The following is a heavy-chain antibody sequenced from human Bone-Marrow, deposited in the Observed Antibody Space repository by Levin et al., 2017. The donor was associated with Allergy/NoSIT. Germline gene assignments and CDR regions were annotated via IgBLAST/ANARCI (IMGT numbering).Heavy chain of an antibody. V-gene: IGHV3-15*01. Sequence: MAGGSLRLSCAASGFTFSNAWMSWVRQAPGKGLEWVGRIKSKTDGGTTDYAAPVKGRFTISRDDSKNTLYLQMNSLKTEDTAVYYCTTGPLSHVPLTRLSGAFDIWGQGTMVTVSS. CDR1: GFTFSNAW. D-gene: IGHD3-16*02. CDR3: TTGPLSHVPLTRLSGAFDI. J-gene: IGHJ3*02. CDR2: IKSKTDGGTT.